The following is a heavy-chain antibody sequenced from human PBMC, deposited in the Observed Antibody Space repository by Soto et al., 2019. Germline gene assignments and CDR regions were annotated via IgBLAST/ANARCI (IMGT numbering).Heavy chain of an antibody. J-gene: IGHJ6*02. CDR1: GYTFTSYG. CDR3: ARDLKGGDIVLVPAAYYYYGMDV. CDR2: ISAYNGNT. Sequence: ASVKVSCKASGYTFTSYGISWVRQAPGQGLERMGWISAYNGNTNYAQKLQGRVTMTTDTSTSTAYMELRSLRSDDTAVYYCARDLKGGDIVLVPAAYYYYGMDVWGQGTTVTVSS. V-gene: IGHV1-18*01. D-gene: IGHD2-2*01.